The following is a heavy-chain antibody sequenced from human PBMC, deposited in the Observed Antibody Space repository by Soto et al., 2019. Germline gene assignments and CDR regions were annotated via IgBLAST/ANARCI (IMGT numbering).Heavy chain of an antibody. CDR2: IYYSGST. CDR1: GGSISSGDYY. V-gene: IGHV4-30-4*01. J-gene: IGHJ6*02. Sequence: QVQLQESGPGLLKPSQTLSLTCTGSGGSISSGDYYWSWIRQPPGKGLEWIGYIYYSGSTYYNPSLKSRVTISVDTSKNQFALKLSSVTAADTAVYYCARGERYYDFRSGYYYHLDYYGMDVWCQGTTVTVSS. D-gene: IGHD3-3*01. CDR3: ARGERYYDFRSGYYYHLDYYGMDV.